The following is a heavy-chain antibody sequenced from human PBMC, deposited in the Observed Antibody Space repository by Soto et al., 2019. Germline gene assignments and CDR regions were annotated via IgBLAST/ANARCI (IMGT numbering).Heavy chain of an antibody. CDR2: ISYDGSNK. V-gene: IGHV3-30-3*01. CDR1: GFTFSTYA. CDR3: ARANAQYSWNGYSYFDY. D-gene: IGHD3-3*01. J-gene: IGHJ4*02. Sequence: QVQLVESGGGVVQPGTSLRLSCAASGFTFSTYAMHWVRQAPGKGLESVAVISYDGSNKYYADSVKGRFTISRDNSKSTLYLQMNSLRADDTAVYYCARANAQYSWNGYSYFDYRGQGTLVTVSS.